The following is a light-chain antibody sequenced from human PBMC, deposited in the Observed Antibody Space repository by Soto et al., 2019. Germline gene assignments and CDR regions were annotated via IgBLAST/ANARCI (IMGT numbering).Light chain of an antibody. V-gene: IGLV3-21*04. CDR3: QVWDSSSDHRYV. J-gene: IGLJ1*01. CDR2: YDS. CDR1: NIGSKS. Sequence: SYELTQPPSVSVAPGKTARITCGGNNIGSKSVHWYQQKPGQAPVLVIYYDSDRPSGIPERFSGSNSGKTATLTISRVEAGDEADYYCQVWDSSSDHRYVFGPGTKVTVL.